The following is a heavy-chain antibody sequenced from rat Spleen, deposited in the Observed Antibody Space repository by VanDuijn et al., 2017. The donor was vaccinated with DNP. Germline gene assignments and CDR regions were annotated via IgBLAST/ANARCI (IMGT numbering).Heavy chain of an antibody. Sequence: EVQLVESGGGLVQPGRSMKLSCAASGFTFSNYGMAWVRQAPKKGLEWVAYINYDGSDTYYLYSLKGRFTISRDNAKNTLYLKMDSLRSEDTSTYYCASRPPPTRGPFDYWGRGVTVTVSS. CDR1: GFTFSNYG. CDR3: ASRPPPTRGPFDY. D-gene: IGHD1-4*01. J-gene: IGHJ2*01. V-gene: IGHV5-7*01. CDR2: INYDGSDT.